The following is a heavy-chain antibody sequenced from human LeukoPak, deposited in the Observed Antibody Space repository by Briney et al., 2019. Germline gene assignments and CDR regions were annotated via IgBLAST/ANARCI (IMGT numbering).Heavy chain of an antibody. CDR2: IYHSGST. J-gene: IGHJ4*02. V-gene: IGHV4-38-2*02. CDR3: ARGFGGGSYYGY. D-gene: IGHD1-26*01. Sequence: WIGSIYHSGSTYYNPSLKSRVTISVDTSKNQFSLKLSSVTAADTAVYYCARGFGGGSYYGYWGQGTLVTVSS.